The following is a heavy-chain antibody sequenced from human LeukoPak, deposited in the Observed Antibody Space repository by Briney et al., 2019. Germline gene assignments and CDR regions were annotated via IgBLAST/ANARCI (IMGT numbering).Heavy chain of an antibody. V-gene: IGHV3-30*04. CDR1: GFTFSNYA. Sequence: GRSLRLSCAASGFTFSNYAMHWVRQAPGKGLEWVAILSSAGTNKDYADSVKGRFIISRDNSKNTLYLQMDSLRVEDTAVYSCARDRPSTVFGVADYYYMDVWGKGTTVTVSS. D-gene: IGHD3-3*01. J-gene: IGHJ6*03. CDR3: ARDRPSTVFGVADYYYMDV. CDR2: LSSAGTNK.